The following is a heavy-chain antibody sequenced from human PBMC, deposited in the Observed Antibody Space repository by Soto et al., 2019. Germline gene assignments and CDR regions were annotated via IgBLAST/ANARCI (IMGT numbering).Heavy chain of an antibody. CDR1: GGSISSGGYY. CDR3: ARELRFGEDYYGMDV. Sequence: QVQVQDSGPGLVKPSQALSLTCTVSGGSISSGGYYWSWIRQHPGKGLEWIGYIYYSGSTYYNPSLKSRVTISVDTSKNQFSLKLSSVTAADTAVYYCARELRFGEDYYGMDVWGQGTTVTVSS. D-gene: IGHD3-10*01. J-gene: IGHJ6*02. V-gene: IGHV4-31*03. CDR2: IYYSGST.